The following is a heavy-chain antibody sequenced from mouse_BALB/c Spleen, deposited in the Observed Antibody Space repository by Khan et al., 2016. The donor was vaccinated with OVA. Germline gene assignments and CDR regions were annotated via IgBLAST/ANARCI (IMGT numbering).Heavy chain of an antibody. CDR3: ARGGYGSFGY. CDR2: INPSSDYN. D-gene: IGHD1-1*01. V-gene: IGHV1-4*01. CDR1: GYIFTSYM. J-gene: IGHJ3*01. Sequence: QVQLQQSGAELARPGASVKMSCKASGYIFTSYMMHWVKQRPGQGLEWIGDINPSSDYNNYNQKFKDKATLTEDKSYSTAYMQLSSLTSEDSAVYYCARGGYGSFGYWGQGTLVTVSA.